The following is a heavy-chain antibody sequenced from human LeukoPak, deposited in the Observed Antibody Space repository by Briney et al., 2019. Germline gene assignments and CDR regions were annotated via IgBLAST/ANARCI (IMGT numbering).Heavy chain of an antibody. D-gene: IGHD3-22*01. CDR3: ARGGYDSSGYYRHFDY. V-gene: IGHV1-69*05. J-gene: IGHJ4*02. CDR2: IIPIFGTA. Sequence: GASVKVSCKASGYTFSTYGISWVRQAPGQGLEWMGGIIPIFGTANYAQKFQGRVTITTDESTSTAYMELSSLRSEDTAVYYCARGGYDSSGYYRHFDYWGQGTLVTVSS. CDR1: GYTFSTYG.